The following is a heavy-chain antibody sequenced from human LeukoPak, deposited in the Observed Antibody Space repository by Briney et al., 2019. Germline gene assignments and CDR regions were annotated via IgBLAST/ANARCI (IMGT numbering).Heavy chain of an antibody. J-gene: IGHJ5*02. V-gene: IGHV1-69*02. CDR2: IIPILGIA. CDR1: GGTFSSYT. D-gene: IGHD3-3*01. Sequence: ASVKVSCKASGGTFSSYTISWVRQAPGQGLEWMGRIIPILGIANYAQKFQGRVTITADKSTSTAYMELSSLRSEDTAVYYCARRDYDFRSGSEGNWFDPWGQGTLVTVSS. CDR3: ARRDYDFRSGSEGNWFDP.